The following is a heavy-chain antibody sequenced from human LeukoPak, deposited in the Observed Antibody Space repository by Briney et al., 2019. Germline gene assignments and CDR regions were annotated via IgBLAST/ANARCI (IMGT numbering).Heavy chain of an antibody. J-gene: IGHJ4*02. CDR1: GYTFTGYY. Sequence: ASVKVSCKASGYTFTGYYLHWVRQAPGQGLEWMGWISPNSDDTNYAQKFRGRVNMTRDSSISTAYMELSRLRSDDTAIYYCARGGFDYWGQGTLVTVSS. CDR2: ISPNSDDT. V-gene: IGHV1-2*02. CDR3: ARGGFDY.